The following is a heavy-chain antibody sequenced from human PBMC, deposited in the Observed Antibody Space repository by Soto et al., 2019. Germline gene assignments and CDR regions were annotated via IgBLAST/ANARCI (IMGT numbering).Heavy chain of an antibody. D-gene: IGHD3-3*01. V-gene: IGHV4-31*03. J-gene: IGHJ4*02. CDR3: ARVWSGPGDFDY. CDR1: GGSISSGGYY. Sequence: QVQLQESGPGLVKPSQTLSLTCTVSGGSISSGGYYWSWIRQHPGKGLEWIGYIYYSGSTSYNPSLKSRVTISVDTSNNQFSLKLSSVTAADTAVYYCARVWSGPGDFDYWGQGTLVTVSS. CDR2: IYYSGST.